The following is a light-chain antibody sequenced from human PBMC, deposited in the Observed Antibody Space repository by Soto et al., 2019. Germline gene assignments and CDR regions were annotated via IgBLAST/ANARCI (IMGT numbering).Light chain of an antibody. CDR3: QQYDKWPQT. CDR2: GAS. CDR1: QSISIN. Sequence: EIVFTQSPGTLSFSPGERATLSCRASQSISINLAWYQQKLGRAPRLLIYGASTRATGIPARFSGSGSGTEFTLTISSLQSEDFAVYHCQQYDKWPQTFGQGTKVDIK. J-gene: IGKJ1*01. V-gene: IGKV3-15*01.